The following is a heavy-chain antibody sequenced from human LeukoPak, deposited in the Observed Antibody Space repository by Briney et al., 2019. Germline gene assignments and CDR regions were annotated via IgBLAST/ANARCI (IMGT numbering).Heavy chain of an antibody. Sequence: ASVKVSCKASGYTFTDYYMHWVRQAPGQGLEWMGWIDPNNGGTNYAQKFQGRVTMTRDTSISTAYMEVSRLGSDDTAVYYCASLIVIMLAAHLDSFDVWGQGTMVTVSS. J-gene: IGHJ3*01. CDR3: ASLIVIMLAAHLDSFDV. CDR1: GYTFTDYY. D-gene: IGHD2-8*01. V-gene: IGHV1-2*02. CDR2: IDPNNGGT.